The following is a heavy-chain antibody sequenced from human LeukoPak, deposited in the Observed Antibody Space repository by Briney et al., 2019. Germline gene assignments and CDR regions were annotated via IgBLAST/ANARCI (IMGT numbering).Heavy chain of an antibody. CDR2: IYYSGST. CDR1: GGSISSYY. D-gene: IGHD6-19*01. J-gene: IGHJ4*02. V-gene: IGHV4-59*01. CDR3: ARETSLMGYASGLGFNY. Sequence: PSETLSLTCTVSGGSISSYYWSWIRQPPGKGLECIGYIYYSGSTTYNPSLKSRVTISIDTPKNQFSLKLTSVTAADTATYYCARETSLMGYASGLGFNYWGQGILVTVSS.